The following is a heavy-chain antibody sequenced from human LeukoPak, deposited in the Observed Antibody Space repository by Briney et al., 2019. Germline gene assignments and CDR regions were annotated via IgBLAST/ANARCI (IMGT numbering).Heavy chain of an antibody. J-gene: IGHJ6*03. CDR2: IYYSGST. CDR1: GGSISSSSYY. CDR3: ARTGGYCSSTSCYGPRDYYYYMDV. V-gene: IGHV4-39*07. D-gene: IGHD2-2*01. Sequence: SETLSLTCTVSGGSISSSSYYWGWIRQPPGKGLEWIGSIYYSGSTYYNPSLKSRVTISVDTSKNQFSLKLSSVTAADTAVYYCARTGGYCSSTSCYGPRDYYYYMDVWGKGTTVTVSS.